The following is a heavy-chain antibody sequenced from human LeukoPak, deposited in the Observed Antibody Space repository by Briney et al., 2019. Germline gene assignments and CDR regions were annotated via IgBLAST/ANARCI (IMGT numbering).Heavy chain of an antibody. CDR2: ISAYNGNT. J-gene: IGHJ4*02. V-gene: IGHV1-18*01. D-gene: IGHD3-10*01. CDR1: GYPFTSYG. Sequence: ASVKVSCKASGYPFTSYGISWVRQAPGQGLEWMGWISAYNGNTNYAQKLQGRVTMTTDTSTSTAYMELRSLRSDDTAVYYCTRAFEETYYYGSGSFDYWGQGTLVTVSS. CDR3: TRAFEETYYYGSGSFDY.